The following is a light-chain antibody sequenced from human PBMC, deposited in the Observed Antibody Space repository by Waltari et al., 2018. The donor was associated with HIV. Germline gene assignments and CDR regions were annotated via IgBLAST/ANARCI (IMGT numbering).Light chain of an antibody. J-gene: IGLJ1*01. Sequence: QSVLTQPPSVSGAPRQRVTISCSGGSSHIGSTVVNRYQQLPGKAPRLLIYYDDLLSSGVSDRFSGAKSGTSASLAISGLQSEDEADYYCATWDDILRGYVFGPGTKVTVL. CDR2: YDD. CDR3: ATWDDILRGYV. CDR1: SSHIGSTV. V-gene: IGLV1-36*01.